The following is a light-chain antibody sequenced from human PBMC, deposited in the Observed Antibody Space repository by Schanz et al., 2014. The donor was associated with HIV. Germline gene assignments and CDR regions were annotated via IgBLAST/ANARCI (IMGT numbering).Light chain of an antibody. CDR1: NSDVGGHNY. V-gene: IGLV2-8*01. CDR2: EVT. Sequence: QSALTQPPSASGSPGQSVTISCTGTNSDVGGHNYVSWFQQHPGKAPRLIIYEVTKRPSGVPDRFSGSKSGNTASLIVSGFQAEDEAEYYCQSYDSGLSGILFGGGTKLTVL. J-gene: IGLJ2*01. CDR3: QSYDSGLSGIL.